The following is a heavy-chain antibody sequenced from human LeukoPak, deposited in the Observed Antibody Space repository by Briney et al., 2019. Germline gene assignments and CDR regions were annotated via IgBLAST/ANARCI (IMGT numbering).Heavy chain of an antibody. J-gene: IGHJ4*02. D-gene: IGHD6-19*01. CDR1: GFTFGDNA. V-gene: IGHV3-49*04. CDR3: TRGIAKTGMNC. CDR2: IRSKTYGETT. Sequence: GGSLRLSCTASGFTFGDNAMTWVRQAPGRGLERVGFIRSKTYGETTEYAASVKGRFTISRDDSKSIAYLQMNSLKSEDTAVYYCTRGIAKTGMNCWGQGTLVTVSA.